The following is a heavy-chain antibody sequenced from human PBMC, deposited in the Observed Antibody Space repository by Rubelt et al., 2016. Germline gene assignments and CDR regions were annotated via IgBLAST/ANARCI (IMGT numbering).Heavy chain of an antibody. J-gene: IGHJ4*02. Sequence: EVQLLESGGGLVQPGGSLRLSCAASGFTFSASGMHWVRQASGKGLEWVGRVRSKANNYATSYAASVRGRFTISRDDSKNTAYLQMNSLKTEDTAVYYCARRWEGFDYWGQGTLVTVSS. V-gene: IGHV3-73*01. CDR1: GFTFSASG. D-gene: IGHD1-26*01. CDR2: VRSKANNYAT. CDR3: ARRWEGFDY.